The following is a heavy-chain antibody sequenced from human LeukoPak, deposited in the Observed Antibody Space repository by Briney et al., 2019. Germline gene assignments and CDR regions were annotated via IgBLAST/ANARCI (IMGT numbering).Heavy chain of an antibody. CDR1: GDSVSSNRSS. J-gene: IGHJ4*02. V-gene: IGHV6-1*01. Sequence: SQTLSLTCAISGDSVSSNRSSWNWIRPSPSRGLEWLGRTYYRSKWYNDYALSVKSRITINPDTSRNQFSLKLSSVTAADTAVYYCARLQRIAARPSVYYFDYWGQGTLVTVSS. CDR2: TYYRSKWYN. D-gene: IGHD6-6*01. CDR3: ARLQRIAARPSVYYFDY.